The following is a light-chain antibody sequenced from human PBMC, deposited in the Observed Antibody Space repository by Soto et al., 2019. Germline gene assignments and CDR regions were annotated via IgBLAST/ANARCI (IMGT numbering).Light chain of an antibody. CDR1: SSDIGSNT. J-gene: IGLJ1*01. V-gene: IGLV1-44*01. CDR3: ATWDDSLHGYV. Sequence: QSVLTQPPSASGTPGQGVTISCSGSSSDIGSNTVNWYQQLPGTAPKLLIYTSNQRPSGVPDRFSGSKSGTSASLAISGLQSEDEADYYCATWDDSLHGYVFGTGTKVTVL. CDR2: TSN.